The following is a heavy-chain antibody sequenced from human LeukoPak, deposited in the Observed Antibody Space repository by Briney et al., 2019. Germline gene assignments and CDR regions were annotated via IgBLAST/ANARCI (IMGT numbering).Heavy chain of an antibody. J-gene: IGHJ4*02. Sequence: NPSETLSLTCTVSGGSISSYYWSWIRQPPGKGLEWIGYIYDSGSTNYNPSLKSRVTISIDTSKNQFSLKLSSVTAADTAVYYCARNRAGNYFFDYWGQGTLVTVSS. CDR1: GGSISSYY. D-gene: IGHD1-7*01. CDR2: IYDSGST. CDR3: ARNRAGNYFFDY. V-gene: IGHV4-59*01.